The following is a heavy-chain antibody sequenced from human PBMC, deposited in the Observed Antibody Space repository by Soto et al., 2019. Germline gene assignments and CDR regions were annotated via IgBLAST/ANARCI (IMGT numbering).Heavy chain of an antibody. Sequence: ASVKVSCKASGGTFSSYAISWVRQAPGQGLEWMGGIIPIFGTANYAQKFQGRVTITADESTSTAYMELSSLRSEDTAVYYCARDFRSRNILTGPLSNYYYYGMDVWGQGTTVTVS. CDR2: IIPIFGTA. J-gene: IGHJ6*02. CDR3: ARDFRSRNILTGPLSNYYYYGMDV. D-gene: IGHD3-9*01. CDR1: GGTFSSYA. V-gene: IGHV1-69*13.